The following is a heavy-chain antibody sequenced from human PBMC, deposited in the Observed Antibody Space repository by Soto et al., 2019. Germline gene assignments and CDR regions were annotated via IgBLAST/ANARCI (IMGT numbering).Heavy chain of an antibody. J-gene: IGHJ3*02. V-gene: IGHV4-34*01. CDR3: ARGENYDSSGYYYGEAFDAFDI. CDR2: INHSGST. D-gene: IGHD3-22*01. Sequence: SETLSLTCAVYGGSFSGYYWSWIRQPPGNGLEWIGEINHSGSTNYNPSLKSRVTISVDTSKNQFSLKLSSVTSADTAVYYCARGENYDSSGYYYGEAFDAFDIWGQGTMVTVSS. CDR1: GGSFSGYY.